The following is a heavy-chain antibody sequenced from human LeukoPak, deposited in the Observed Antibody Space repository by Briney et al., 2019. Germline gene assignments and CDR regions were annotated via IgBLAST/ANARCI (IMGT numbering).Heavy chain of an antibody. Sequence: GASVKVSCKASGGTFSSYAISWVRQAPGQGLEWMGGIIPIFGTANYAQKFQGRVTITADESTSTAYTELSSLRSEDTAVYYCAIQDLAPCGGDCYWDFDYWGQGTLVTVSS. CDR3: AIQDLAPCGGDCYWDFDY. CDR2: IIPIFGTA. D-gene: IGHD2-21*01. J-gene: IGHJ4*02. CDR1: GGTFSSYA. V-gene: IGHV1-69*13.